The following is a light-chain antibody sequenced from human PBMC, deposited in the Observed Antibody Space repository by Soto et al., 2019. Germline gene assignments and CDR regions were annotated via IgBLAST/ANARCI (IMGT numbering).Light chain of an antibody. J-gene: IGLJ2*01. V-gene: IGLV2-14*01. CDR1: DISGYNY. Sequence: QSALTQPASVSGSPGQSITISCTGSDISGYNYVSWYQQYPGKAPKLMIYEVSNRPSGVSNRFSGSKSGNTASLTISGLQAEDEADYYCSSYTSSSTYVIFGGGTKLTVL. CDR3: SSYTSSSTYVI. CDR2: EVS.